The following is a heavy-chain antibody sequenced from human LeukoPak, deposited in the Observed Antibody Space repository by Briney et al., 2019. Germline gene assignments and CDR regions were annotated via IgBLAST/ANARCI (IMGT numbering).Heavy chain of an antibody. CDR3: ARTGTHYDILTGYYPTSFDY. CDR1: GFTFSSYW. V-gene: IGHV3-7*03. Sequence: GGSLRLSCAASGFTFSSYWMSWVRQAPGKGLEWVANIKQDGSEKYYVDSVKGRFTISRDNAKNSLYLQMNSLRAEDTAVYYCARTGTHYDILTGYYPTSFDYWGQGTLVTVSS. J-gene: IGHJ4*02. CDR2: IKQDGSEK. D-gene: IGHD3-9*01.